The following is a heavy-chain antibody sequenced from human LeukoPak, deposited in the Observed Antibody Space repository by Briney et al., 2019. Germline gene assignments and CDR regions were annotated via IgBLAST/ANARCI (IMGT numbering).Heavy chain of an antibody. Sequence: GGSLRLSCVGSGFIFSTYGMSWVRQAPGKGLEWVSAIRNSGDGTYYTDSVKGRFTISRDNSKNTLYLQMNSLRAEDTAVYYCARAGSCSQADYWGQGTLVTVSS. V-gene: IGHV3-23*01. CDR1: GFIFSTYG. CDR3: ARAGSCSQADY. CDR2: IRNSGDGT. D-gene: IGHD1-26*01. J-gene: IGHJ4*02.